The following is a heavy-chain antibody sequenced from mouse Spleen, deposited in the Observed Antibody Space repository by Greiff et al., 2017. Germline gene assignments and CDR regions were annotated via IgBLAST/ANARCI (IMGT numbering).Heavy chain of an antibody. Sequence: DVKLVESGGGLVKPGGSLKLSCAASGFTFSDYGMHWVRQAPEKGLEWVAYISSGSSTIYYADTVKGRFTISRDNAKNTLFLQMTSLRSEDTAMYYCASGNNYAMDYWGQGTSVTVSS. CDR2: ISSGSSTI. D-gene: IGHD2-1*01. V-gene: IGHV5-17*01. CDR1: GFTFSDYG. CDR3: ASGNNYAMDY. J-gene: IGHJ4*01.